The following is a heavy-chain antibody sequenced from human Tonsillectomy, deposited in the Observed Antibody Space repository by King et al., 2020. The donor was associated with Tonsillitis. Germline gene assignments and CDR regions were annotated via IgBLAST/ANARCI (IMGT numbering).Heavy chain of an antibody. V-gene: IGHV5-10-1*03. CDR3: ARRDCSSTSCYFDY. J-gene: IGHJ4*02. D-gene: IGHD2-2*01. Sequence: VQLVESGPEVKKPGESLRISCKGSGYSFTSYWISWVRQMPGKGLEWMGRIDPSDSYTYYSPSFQGHVTISADKSISTAYTHWSSLEASDTAMYYCARRDCSSTSCYFDYWGQGTLVSVSS. CDR2: IDPSDSYT. CDR1: GYSFTSYW.